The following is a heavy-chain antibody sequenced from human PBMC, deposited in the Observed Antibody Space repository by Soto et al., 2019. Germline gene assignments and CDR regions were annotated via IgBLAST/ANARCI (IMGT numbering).Heavy chain of an antibody. CDR2: IYYTGST. J-gene: IGHJ5*01. D-gene: IGHD4-17*01. CDR3: ARGGSYGDFFVS. Sequence: NPSETLSLTCTVSCGSMSSNYWTWIRQSPGKGLEWIGYIYYTGSTKYNPSLQSRVTISLDTSKNQFSLRLTSVTSADTAVYYCARGGSYGDFFVSWS. V-gene: IGHV4-59*01. CDR1: CGSMSSNY.